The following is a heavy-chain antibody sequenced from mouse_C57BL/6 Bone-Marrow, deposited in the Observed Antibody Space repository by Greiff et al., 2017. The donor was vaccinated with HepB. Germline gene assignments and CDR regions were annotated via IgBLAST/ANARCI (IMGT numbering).Heavy chain of an antibody. J-gene: IGHJ3*01. CDR3: ARPYDGYWAWFAY. D-gene: IGHD2-3*01. Sequence: ESGPGLVKPSQSLSLTCSVTGYSITSCYYWNWIRQFPGNKLEWMGYISYDGSNNYNPSLKNRISITRDTSKNQFFLKLNSVTTEDTATYYCARPYDGYWAWFAYWGQGTLVTVSA. CDR2: ISYDGSN. CDR1: GYSITSCYY. V-gene: IGHV3-6*01.